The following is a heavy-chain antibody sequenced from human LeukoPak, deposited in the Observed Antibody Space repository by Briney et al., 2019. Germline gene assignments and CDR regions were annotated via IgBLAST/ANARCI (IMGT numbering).Heavy chain of an antibody. CDR3: ARDVAAAGYYFDY. J-gene: IGHJ4*02. CDR1: GFTFSSYA. Sequence: GGSLRLSCAASGFTFSSYAMSWVRQAPGKGLEWVSTISGSGGSTYYADSVKGRFTISRDNSKNTLYLQMNSLRAEDTAVYYCARDVAAAGYYFDYWGQGTLVTVSS. CDR2: ISGSGGST. V-gene: IGHV3-23*01. D-gene: IGHD6-13*01.